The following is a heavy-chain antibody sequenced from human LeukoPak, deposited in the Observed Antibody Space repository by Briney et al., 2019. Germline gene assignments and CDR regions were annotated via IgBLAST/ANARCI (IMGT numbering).Heavy chain of an antibody. V-gene: IGHV3-30*02. CDR1: GFSFSSYD. Sequence: GGSLRLSCAASGFSFSSYDIHWVRQAPGKGLEWMTFIESDGTNEYYADSVKGRFTISRDTYNNTAYDQMNTLRAEDTAVYYCAKEGSGWYYLDYWGQETVVTVSS. CDR3: AKEGSGWYYLDY. CDR2: IESDGTNE. D-gene: IGHD6-19*01. J-gene: IGHJ4*02.